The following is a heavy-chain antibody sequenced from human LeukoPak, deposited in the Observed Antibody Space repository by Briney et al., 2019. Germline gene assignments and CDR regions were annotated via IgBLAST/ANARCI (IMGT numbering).Heavy chain of an antibody. V-gene: IGHV3-74*01. J-gene: IGHJ4*02. CDR2: INSDGSRT. Sequence: PGGSLRLSCAASGFXFSNDWIHWVRQAPGKGLVWVSRINSDGSRTSYADSVKGRFTISRDNARNTLYVQLNSLRAEDTAVYYCARAVGATTYGNFEYWGQGTLVTVSS. D-gene: IGHD1-26*01. CDR1: GFXFSNDW. CDR3: ARAVGATTYGNFEY.